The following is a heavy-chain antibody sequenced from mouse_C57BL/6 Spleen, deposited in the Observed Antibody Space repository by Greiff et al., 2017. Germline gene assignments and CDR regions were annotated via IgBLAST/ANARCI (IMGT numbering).Heavy chain of an antibody. CDR1: GFTFSDYG. V-gene: IGHV5-17*01. CDR2: ISSGSSTI. Sequence: DVQLVESGGGLVKPGGSLKLSCAASGFTFSDYGMHWVRQAPEKGLEWVAYISSGSSTIYYADTVKGRFTISRDNAKNTLFLQMTSLRSEDTAMDYCAKIYGHYYAMDYWGQGTSVTVSS. CDR3: AKIYGHYYAMDY. J-gene: IGHJ4*01. D-gene: IGHD1-1*02.